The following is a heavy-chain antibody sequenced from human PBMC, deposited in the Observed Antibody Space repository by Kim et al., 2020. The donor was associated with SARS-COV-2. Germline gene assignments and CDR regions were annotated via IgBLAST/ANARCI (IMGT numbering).Heavy chain of an antibody. V-gene: IGHV3-7*01. D-gene: IGHD3-22*01. CDR2: IKGDGSEK. CDR3: SSGMRGASFEY. CDR1: GFTFSSYW. Sequence: GGSLRLSCVVSGFTFSSYWMSWVRQAPGKGLELVATIKGDGSEKNYVDSVKGRLTISRDNAKNSLYLEMNSLRAEDTAVYYCSSGMRGASFEYWGQGTLV. J-gene: IGHJ4*02.